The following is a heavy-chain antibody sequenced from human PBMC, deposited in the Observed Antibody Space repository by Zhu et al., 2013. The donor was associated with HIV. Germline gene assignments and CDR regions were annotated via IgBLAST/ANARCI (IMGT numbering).Heavy chain of an antibody. Sequence: VQLQESGPGLVKPSGTLSLTCAISGGSISSSNWWNWVRQPPGRGLEWIGYVHDSGATNYNPAVEGRVTISLDTSRNQFSLKLNSVTAADTAVYYCARIPNIDSWPFDYWGRGTLVTVSS. CDR2: VHDSGAT. V-gene: IGHV4-4*02. J-gene: IGHJ4*02. CDR1: GGSISSSNW. CDR3: ARIPNIDSWPFDY. D-gene: IGHD2-2*02.